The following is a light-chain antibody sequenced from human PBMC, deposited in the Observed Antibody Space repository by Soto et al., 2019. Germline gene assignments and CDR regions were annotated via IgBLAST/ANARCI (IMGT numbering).Light chain of an antibody. CDR2: GAS. CDR3: QQSYSTPFT. CDR1: QRISNF. Sequence: DIEMTQSPSSLSASVGDRVTITCRASQRISNFLSWYRKSPGRAPELLIFGASSLQSGVPSRFSGSGSGTDFTLTISSLQPEDFATYYCQQSYSTPFTFGPGTKVDIK. J-gene: IGKJ3*01. V-gene: IGKV1-39*01.